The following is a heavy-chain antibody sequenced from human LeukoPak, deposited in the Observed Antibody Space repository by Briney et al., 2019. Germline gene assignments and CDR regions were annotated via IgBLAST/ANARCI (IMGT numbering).Heavy chain of an antibody. D-gene: IGHD1-26*01. CDR2: ISSGSDYR. CDR3: ARDSGSYYVDY. CDR1: GFTFSTYS. Sequence: GGSLRLSCAASGFTFSTYSMNWVRQAPGKGLEWVSSISSGSDYRYYADSVKGRFTISRDNAKNSLYLQMDSLKAEDTAVYYCARDSGSYYVDYWGQGTLVTVSS. J-gene: IGHJ4*02. V-gene: IGHV3-21*01.